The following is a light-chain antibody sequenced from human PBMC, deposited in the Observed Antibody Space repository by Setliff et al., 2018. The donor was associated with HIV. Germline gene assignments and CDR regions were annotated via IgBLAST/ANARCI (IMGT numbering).Light chain of an antibody. J-gene: IGLJ1*01. CDR1: NSDVGGYKY. CDR2: DVN. V-gene: IGLV2-11*01. Sequence: QSALTQPRSVSGSPGQSVTISCTGTNSDVGGYKYVSWYQHHPGKAPKLMIYDVNKRPSGVPDRFSGSKSGSTASLTISGLRAEDEADYYCCSYAGSYTFDVFGTGTKVTVL. CDR3: CSYAGSYTFDV.